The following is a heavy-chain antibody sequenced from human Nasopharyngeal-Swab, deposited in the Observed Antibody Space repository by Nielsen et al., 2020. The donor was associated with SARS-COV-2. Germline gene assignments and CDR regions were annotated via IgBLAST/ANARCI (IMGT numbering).Heavy chain of an antibody. Sequence: GESLKISCAASGFSFSTYTMNWVRQAPGKGLEWLSSISSDSGAKYHVDSVKGRFTISRDNAKNSLYLEMNSLRAEDTAVYYCLRGDRRDYWGPGTLVSVSS. V-gene: IGHV3-21*01. CDR2: ISSDSGAK. CDR3: LRGDRRDY. CDR1: GFSFSTYT. J-gene: IGHJ4*02. D-gene: IGHD3-22*01.